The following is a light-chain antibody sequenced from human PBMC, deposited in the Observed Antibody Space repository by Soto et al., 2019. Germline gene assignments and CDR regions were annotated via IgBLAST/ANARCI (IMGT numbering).Light chain of an antibody. J-gene: IGKJ1*01. V-gene: IGKV3-15*01. Sequence: EIVMTQSPATLSVSPGERATLSCRASHSVSSNLAWYQQKPGQAPRLLIYGPSHRATGIPARFSGGGSWTEFTPTISSMQSEDFAVYYCQQYNNWPAKTFGEGTKVEIK. CDR1: HSVSSN. CDR3: QQYNNWPAKT. CDR2: GPS.